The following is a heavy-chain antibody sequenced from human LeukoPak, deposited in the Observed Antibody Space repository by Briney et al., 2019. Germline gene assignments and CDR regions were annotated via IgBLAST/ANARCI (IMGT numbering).Heavy chain of an antibody. CDR1: GGTFSSYA. V-gene: IGHV1-69*05. CDR3: ARDRVSGYYSFDY. CDR2: IIPIFGTA. J-gene: IGHJ4*02. Sequence: SVKVSCKASGGTFSSYAISWVRQAPGQGLEWIGRIIPIFGTANYAQKFQGRVTITTDESTSTAYMELSSLRSEDTAVYYCARDRVSGYYSFDYWGQGTLVTVSS. D-gene: IGHD3-22*01.